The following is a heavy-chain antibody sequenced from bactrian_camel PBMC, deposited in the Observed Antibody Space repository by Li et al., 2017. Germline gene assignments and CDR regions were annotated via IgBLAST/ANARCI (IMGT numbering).Heavy chain of an antibody. V-gene: IGHV3S53*01. J-gene: IGHJ4*01. CDR2: IDTDGST. D-gene: IGHD6*01. CDR3: AADRPLTAYGEIRCSESPAFDW. Sequence: VQLVESGGGSVQNGGSLRLSCTASGDTGSGLCMAWFRQSPGKEREGVAAIDTDGSTNYAESVQGRFTISQDNAENTLYLQMNDLKPEDTAMYYCAADRPLTAYGEIRCSESPAFDWWGQGTQVTVS. CDR1: GDTGSGLC.